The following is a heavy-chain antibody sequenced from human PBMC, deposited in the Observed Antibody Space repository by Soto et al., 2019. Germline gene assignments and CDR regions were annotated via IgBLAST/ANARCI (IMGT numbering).Heavy chain of an antibody. J-gene: IGHJ6*02. CDR2: INPSGGST. CDR1: GYTFTSYY. D-gene: IGHD5-18*01. Sequence: ASVKVSCKSSGYTFTSYYMHWVRQAPGQGLEWMGIINPSGGSTSYAQKFQGRVTMTRDTSTSTVYMELSSLRSEETAVYYCAREAHRYGYYYYGMDVWGQGTTVTVSS. CDR3: AREAHRYGYYYYGMDV. V-gene: IGHV1-46*01.